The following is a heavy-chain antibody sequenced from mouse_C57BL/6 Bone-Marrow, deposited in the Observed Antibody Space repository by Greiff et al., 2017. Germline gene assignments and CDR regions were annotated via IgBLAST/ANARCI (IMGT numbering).Heavy chain of an antibody. Sequence: VQLKESGPGLVQPSPSLSITCTVSDSSLTSYGVHCVRQSPVKRLEWLGVIWGGGSTDYNAAFISRLSISKDNSKSQVFFKMNSLQADDTAIYYCARNLFYYDSYCFDYWGQGTTLTVSS. CDR3: ARNLFYYDSYCFDY. CDR1: DSSLTSYG. D-gene: IGHD2-4*01. J-gene: IGHJ2*01. V-gene: IGHV2-2*01. CDR2: IWGGGST.